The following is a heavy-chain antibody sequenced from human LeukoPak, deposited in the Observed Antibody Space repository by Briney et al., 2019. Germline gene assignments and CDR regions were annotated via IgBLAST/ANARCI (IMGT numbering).Heavy chain of an antibody. CDR3: ARGGPDSYGFEKRTKNWFDP. Sequence: ASVKVSCKASGYTFTGYYMHWVRQAPGQGLEWMGWINPNSGGTNYAQKFQGRVTMTRDTSISTAHMELSRLRSDDTAVYYCARGGPDSYGFEKRTKNWFDPWGQGTLVTVSS. CDR1: GYTFTGYY. D-gene: IGHD5-18*01. J-gene: IGHJ5*02. CDR2: INPNSGGT. V-gene: IGHV1-2*02.